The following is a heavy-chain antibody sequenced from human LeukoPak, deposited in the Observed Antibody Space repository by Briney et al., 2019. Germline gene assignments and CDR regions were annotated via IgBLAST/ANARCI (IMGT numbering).Heavy chain of an antibody. J-gene: IGHJ6*03. V-gene: IGHV1-2*02. Sequence: GASVKVSCKASGYTFTGYYMHWVRQAPGQGLEWMGWINPNSGGTNYAQKFQGRATMTRDTSISTAYMELSRLRSDDTAVYYCARALRYCSSTSCSLAHYYYYMDVWGKGTTVTVSS. CDR2: INPNSGGT. CDR1: GYTFTGYY. CDR3: ARALRYCSSTSCSLAHYYYYMDV. D-gene: IGHD2-2*01.